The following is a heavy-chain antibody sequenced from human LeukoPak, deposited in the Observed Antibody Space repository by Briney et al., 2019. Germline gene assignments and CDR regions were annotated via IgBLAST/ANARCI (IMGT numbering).Heavy chain of an antibody. CDR3: ARAGLRWFDY. Sequence: ASVKVSCKASGYTFSDYYIHWVRRAPGQGLEWMGWINPNSGGTNYAQNFQGRVTMTRDTSIITAYMELSSLRSDDTAVYYCARAGLRWFDYWGQGTLVTVSS. D-gene: IGHD4-23*01. J-gene: IGHJ4*02. CDR1: GYTFSDYY. CDR2: INPNSGGT. V-gene: IGHV1-2*02.